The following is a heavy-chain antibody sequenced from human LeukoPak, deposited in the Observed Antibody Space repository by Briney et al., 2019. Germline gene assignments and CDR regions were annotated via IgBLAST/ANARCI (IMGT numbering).Heavy chain of an antibody. V-gene: IGHV3-11*01. CDR1: GFTFSDYY. J-gene: IGHJ6*02. D-gene: IGHD3-3*01. CDR3: ARGGRFLEWSGGPVSYYYGMDV. CDR2: ISNSGSTI. Sequence: GGSLRLSCAASGFTFSDYYMSWIRQAPGKGLEWVSYISNSGSTIYYADSVKGRVTISRDNAKNSLYLQMNSLRAEDTAVYYCARGGRFLEWSGGPVSYYYGMDVWGQGTTVTVSS.